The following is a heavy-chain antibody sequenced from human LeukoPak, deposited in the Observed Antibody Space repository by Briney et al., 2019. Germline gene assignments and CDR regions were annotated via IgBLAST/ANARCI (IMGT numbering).Heavy chain of an antibody. Sequence: ASVKVSCKASGYTFTSYYMHWVRQAPGQGLEWMGIINPSGGSTSYAQKFQGRVTMTRDTSTSTVYKELSSLRSEDTAVYYCARGRIAAAPSLPTFDYWGQGTLVTVSS. J-gene: IGHJ4*02. CDR3: ARGRIAAAPSLPTFDY. CDR2: INPSGGST. D-gene: IGHD6-13*01. CDR1: GYTFTSYY. V-gene: IGHV1-46*01.